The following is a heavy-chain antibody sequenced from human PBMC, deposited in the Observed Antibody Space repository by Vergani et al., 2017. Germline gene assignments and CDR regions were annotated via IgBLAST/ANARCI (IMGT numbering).Heavy chain of an antibody. V-gene: IGHV1-58*01. D-gene: IGHD2-15*01. CDR2: IVVGSGNT. CDR1: GFTFTSSA. CDR3: AADPYPYWSGGSCPLCDYYYYMDV. J-gene: IGHJ6*03. Sequence: QMQLVQSGPEVKKPGTSVKVSCKASGFTFTSSAVQWVRQARGQRLEWIGWIVVGSGNTNYAQKFQERVTITRDMSTSTAYMELSSLRSEDTAVYYWAADPYPYWSGGSCPLCDYYYYMDVWGKGTTVTVSS.